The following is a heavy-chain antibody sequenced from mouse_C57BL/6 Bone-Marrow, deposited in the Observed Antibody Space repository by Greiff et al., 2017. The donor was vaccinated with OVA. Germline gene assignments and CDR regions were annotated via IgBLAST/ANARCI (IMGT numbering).Heavy chain of an antibody. D-gene: IGHD3-2*02. CDR2: INPSNGGT. J-gene: IGHJ3*01. Sequence: QVQLQQPGTELVKPGASVKLSCKASGYTFTSYWMHWVKQRPGQGLEWLGNINPSNGGTNYNEKFTSKATLTVDKSSSTAYMQLRSLTSEDSSVYYCARRQTAQAAWFAYWGQETLVTVSA. CDR1: GYTFTSYW. CDR3: ARRQTAQAAWFAY. V-gene: IGHV1-53*01.